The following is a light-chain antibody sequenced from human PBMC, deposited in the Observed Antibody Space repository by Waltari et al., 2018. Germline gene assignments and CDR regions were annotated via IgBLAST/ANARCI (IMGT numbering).Light chain of an antibody. CDR2: DDN. CDR1: SPSNGCND. Sequence: SLLTQPPSLSAAPGQSVPINYYGPSPSNGCNDIFRYQHFPGKAPRLLIYDDNRRPAGIPDRFSGSKSATSASLAISRLQTGDEADYYCGTWDSSLAVWMFGGGTRLTVL. J-gene: IGLJ3*02. V-gene: IGLV1-51*02. CDR3: GTWDSSLAVWM.